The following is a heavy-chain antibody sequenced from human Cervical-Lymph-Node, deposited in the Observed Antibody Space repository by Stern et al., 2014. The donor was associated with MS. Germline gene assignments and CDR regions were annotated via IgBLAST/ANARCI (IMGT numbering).Heavy chain of an antibody. CDR3: AHTRPRMVPFFDS. V-gene: IGHV2-5*02. D-gene: IGHD4/OR15-4a*01. Sequence: QVTLKESGPTLVKPTQTLTLTCAFSGFSIATRGVGVGWIRQPQGKALEWLALVYWDDDKRYSQSLKSRLTITEDTSKNQVVLTLPNMDPVDTATYYCAHTRPRMVPFFDSWGQGTLVTVSS. J-gene: IGHJ4*02. CDR2: VYWDDDK. CDR1: GFSIATRGVG.